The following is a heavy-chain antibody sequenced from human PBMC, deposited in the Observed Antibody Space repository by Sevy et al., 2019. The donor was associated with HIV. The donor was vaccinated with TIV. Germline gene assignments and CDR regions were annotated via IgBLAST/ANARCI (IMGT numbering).Heavy chain of an antibody. Sequence: GGSLRLSCKASGFIFSNYEMNWVRQAPGKGLEWVTFIRNDGSTKYYADSVRGRFTASRDNPKNTLSLQMNSLRPEDTAVYYCVKGPHPAVTTSYALDVWGQGTTVTVSS. CDR1: GFIFSNYE. CDR2: IRNDGSTK. CDR3: VKGPHPAVTTSYALDV. J-gene: IGHJ6*02. D-gene: IGHD4-17*01. V-gene: IGHV3-30*02.